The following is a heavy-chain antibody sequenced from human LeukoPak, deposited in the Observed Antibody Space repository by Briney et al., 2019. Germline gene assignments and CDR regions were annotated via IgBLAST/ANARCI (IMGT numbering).Heavy chain of an antibody. V-gene: IGHV1-2*02. CDR1: GYTFTGYY. CDR3: ARKGAVYGDYDH. D-gene: IGHD4-17*01. J-gene: IGHJ5*02. Sequence: ASVKVSCKASGYTFTGYYMHWVRQAPGQGLERMGWINPNSGGTHYAQKFQGRVTTTRDTSISTVYMELSRLRSDDTAAYYCARKGAVYGDYDHWGQGTLVTVSS. CDR2: INPNSGGT.